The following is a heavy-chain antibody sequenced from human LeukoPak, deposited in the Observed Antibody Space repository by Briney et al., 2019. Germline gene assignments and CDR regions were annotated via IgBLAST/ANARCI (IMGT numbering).Heavy chain of an antibody. J-gene: IGHJ6*03. Sequence: GGSLRLSCAASVFTFISSGISWVRQAPGKGLEWVSAISDSGGSTYYADSVKGRFTISRDNSKNTLYLQMNSLRAEDTAVYYCAKGGAVSSKSITLIRGTRKYYYYMDVWGKGTTVTISS. D-gene: IGHD3-10*01. CDR3: AKGGAVSSKSITLIRGTRKYYYYMDV. CDR2: ISDSGGST. V-gene: IGHV3-23*01. CDR1: VFTFISSG.